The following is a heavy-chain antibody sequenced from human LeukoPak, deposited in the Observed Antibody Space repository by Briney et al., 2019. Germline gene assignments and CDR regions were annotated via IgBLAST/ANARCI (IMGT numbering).Heavy chain of an antibody. Sequence: PSETLSLTCTVSGGSISSGGYFWSWIRQHPGKGLEWIGYIYYSGSTYYSPSLKSRVTISVDTSKNQFSLKLNSVTAADTAAYYCASLSGFYLDWGQGTLVTVSS. J-gene: IGHJ4*02. CDR3: ASLSGFYLD. D-gene: IGHD3-22*01. V-gene: IGHV4-31*03. CDR1: GGSISSGGYF. CDR2: IYYSGST.